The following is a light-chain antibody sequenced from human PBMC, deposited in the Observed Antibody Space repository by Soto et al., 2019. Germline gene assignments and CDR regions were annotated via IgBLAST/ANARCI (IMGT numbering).Light chain of an antibody. Sequence: DIQMAQSPSTLSASVGDRVTVTCRASQSISTWLAWYQQKPGKAPKLLIHDASSLESEVPSRFSGSGSGTEFTLTISSLQPDDFATYYCQQYKSYSRTFGQGTKVDIK. CDR3: QQYKSYSRT. J-gene: IGKJ1*01. CDR1: QSISTW. V-gene: IGKV1-5*01. CDR2: DAS.